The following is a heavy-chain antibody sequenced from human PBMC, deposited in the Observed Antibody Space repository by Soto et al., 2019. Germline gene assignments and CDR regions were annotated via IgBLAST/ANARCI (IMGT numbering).Heavy chain of an antibody. V-gene: IGHV3-23*01. Sequence: EVQLLESGGGLVQPGGSLRLSCAASGFTFSTYDMSWVRQAPGKGLEWVSAVSAGGGSTYYTDSVKGRFTISRDNFKNTVDLKMNSLRAENTAVYYCHALLRGSPIYYWDQGTLVTVSS. J-gene: IGHJ4*02. CDR3: HALLRGSPIYY. CDR1: GFTFSTYD. D-gene: IGHD3-10*01. CDR2: VSAGGGST.